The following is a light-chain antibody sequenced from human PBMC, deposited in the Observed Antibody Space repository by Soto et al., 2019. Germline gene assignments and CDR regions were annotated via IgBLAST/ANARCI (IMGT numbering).Light chain of an antibody. V-gene: IGKV1-5*03. CDR3: HHYNSYSWT. Sequence: DIQMTQSPSTVSASVGDRVTITCRASQSIISWLAWYQQKPGKAPQLLIYKAYSLESGVPSRFISSVSGTDFTLTISSLQPDGFATYYCHHYNSYSWTFGQGNTFQIK. CDR2: KAY. J-gene: IGKJ1*01. CDR1: QSIISW.